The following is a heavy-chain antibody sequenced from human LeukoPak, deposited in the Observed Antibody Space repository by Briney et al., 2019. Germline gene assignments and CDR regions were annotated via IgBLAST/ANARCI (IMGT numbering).Heavy chain of an antibody. CDR1: GFTASSNY. J-gene: IGHJ3*02. V-gene: IGHV3-23*01. D-gene: IGHD2-15*01. Sequence: GGSLRLSCAASGFTASSNYMSWVRQAPGKGLEWVSSISGSGDNTYYVDSVKGRFTLSRDNSKSTLYLQMNSLRAEDTAVYYCAKSRGGSGGSFDAFDIWGQGTMVTVSS. CDR3: AKSRGGSGGSFDAFDI. CDR2: ISGSGDNT.